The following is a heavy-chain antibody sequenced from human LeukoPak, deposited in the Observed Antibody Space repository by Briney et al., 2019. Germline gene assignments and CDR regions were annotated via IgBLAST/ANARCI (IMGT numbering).Heavy chain of an antibody. CDR2: ISYDGSNK. J-gene: IGHJ3*02. D-gene: IGHD3-10*01. CDR1: RFTFSTYG. CDR3: AKDLSPLVWFVSGSDAFDI. V-gene: IGHV3-30*18. Sequence: AGRSLRLSCAASRFTFSTYGMYWVRQAPGKGLEWVAVISYDGSNKYYADSVKGRFTISRDNSKNTLYLQMNSLRPEDTAVYYCAKDLSPLVWFVSGSDAFDIWGQGTMVTVSS.